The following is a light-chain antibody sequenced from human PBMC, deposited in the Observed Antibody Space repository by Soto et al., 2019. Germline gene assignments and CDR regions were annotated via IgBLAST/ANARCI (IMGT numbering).Light chain of an antibody. CDR2: LNSDGSH. J-gene: IGLJ2*01. V-gene: IGLV4-69*01. Sequence: QPVLTQSPSASASLGASVKLTCTLSSGHNTYAIAWHQQQPEKGPRYLMKLNSDGSHSKGDGIPDRFSGSSSGAERYLTISSLQSEDEADYYCQTWGTGIQVVFGGGTKVTVL. CDR1: SGHNTYA. CDR3: QTWGTGIQVV.